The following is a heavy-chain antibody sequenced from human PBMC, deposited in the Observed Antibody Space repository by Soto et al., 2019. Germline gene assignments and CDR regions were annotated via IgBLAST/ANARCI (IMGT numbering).Heavy chain of an antibody. J-gene: IGHJ6*02. CDR2: IIPIFGTA. CDR1: GGTFSSYA. V-gene: IGHV1-69*13. Sequence: SVKVSCKASGGTFSSYAISWVRQAPGQGLEWMGGIIPIFGTANYAQKFQGRVTITADESTSTDYMELSSLRSEDTAVYYCAIDADGNYYYYGMDVWGQGTRVTVSS. CDR3: AIDADGNYYYYGMDV.